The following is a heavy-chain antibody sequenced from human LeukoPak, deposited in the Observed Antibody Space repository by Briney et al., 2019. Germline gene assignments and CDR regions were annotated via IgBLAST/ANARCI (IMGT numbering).Heavy chain of an antibody. CDR3: ARLFGQQLGRYFDY. CDR2: VYYSGST. D-gene: IGHD6-13*01. Sequence: PSETLSLTCTVSGGSISSYYGSWIRQPPGKRLEWIGYVYYSGSTNYNPSLKSRVTMSVDTSKNQFSLKLSSVTAADTAVYYCARLFGQQLGRYFDYWGQGTLVTVSS. V-gene: IGHV4-59*08. CDR1: GGSISSYY. J-gene: IGHJ4*02.